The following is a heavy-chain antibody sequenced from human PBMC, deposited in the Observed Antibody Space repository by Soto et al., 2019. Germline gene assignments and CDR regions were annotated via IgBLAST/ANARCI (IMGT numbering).Heavy chain of an antibody. V-gene: IGHV3-23*01. CDR1: GFMFSDYA. CDR3: AKDAIANDGIWLMDS. CDR2: LLRPGRST. D-gene: IGHD3-16*01. J-gene: IGHJ5*02. Sequence: GSLRLSCAASGFMFSDYAMTWARQAPGKELEWVSGLLRPGRSTYYADSVKGRFTISGDTSVNTVYLQMDSLRAEDTAVYYCAKDAIANDGIWLMDSWGQGTVVTVSS.